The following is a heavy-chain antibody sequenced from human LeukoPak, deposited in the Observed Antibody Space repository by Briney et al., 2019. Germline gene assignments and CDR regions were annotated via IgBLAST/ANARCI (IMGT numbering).Heavy chain of an antibody. Sequence: GGSLRLSCAASGFTVSSNYMSWVRQAPGKGLEWVSVIYSGGSTYYADSVKGRFTISRDNSKNTLYLQMNSLRAEDTAVYYCARDPPRGGSGFPDAFDIWGQGTMVTVSS. D-gene: IGHD3-22*01. J-gene: IGHJ3*02. CDR1: GFTVSSNY. CDR2: IYSGGST. CDR3: ARDPPRGGSGFPDAFDI. V-gene: IGHV3-53*01.